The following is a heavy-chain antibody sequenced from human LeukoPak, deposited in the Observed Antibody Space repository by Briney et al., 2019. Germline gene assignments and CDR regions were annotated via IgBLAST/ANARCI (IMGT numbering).Heavy chain of an antibody. CDR1: GYTFTSYG. V-gene: IGHV1-18*01. J-gene: IGHJ6*02. D-gene: IGHD3-22*01. Sequence: WASVKVSCKASGYTFTSYGISWVRQAPGQGLEWMGWISAYNGNTNYAQKLQGRVTMTTDTSTSTAYMELRSLRSVDTAVYYCARYYYDSSGYSLVLGYYYGMDVWGQGTTVTVSS. CDR2: ISAYNGNT. CDR3: ARYYYDSSGYSLVLGYYYGMDV.